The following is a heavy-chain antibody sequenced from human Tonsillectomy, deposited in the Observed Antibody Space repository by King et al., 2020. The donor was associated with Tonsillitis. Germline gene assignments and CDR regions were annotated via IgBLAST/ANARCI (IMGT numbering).Heavy chain of an antibody. J-gene: IGHJ4*02. D-gene: IGHD3-16*01. CDR2: IDPGDSYT. V-gene: IGHV5-10-1*03. CDR3: ARFGEYLDY. CDR1: GYSFTNYW. Sequence: QLVQSGAEVKKPGESLRISCKGSGYSFTNYWIHWVRQMPGKGLEWMGRIDPGDSYTSYSPSFQGHVTISADKSITTAYLQWSRLRASDTAMYYCARFGEYLDYWGQGTLVTVSS.